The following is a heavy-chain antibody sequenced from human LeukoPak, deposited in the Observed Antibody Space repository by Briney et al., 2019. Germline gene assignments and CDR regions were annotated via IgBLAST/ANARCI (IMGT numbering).Heavy chain of an antibody. CDR2: MSLDGETT. D-gene: IGHD6-19*01. V-gene: IGHV3-23*01. Sequence: GGSLRLSCAVSTFSVSSFGMSWVRQAPGEVLAWITAMSLDGETTYYAGSVKGRFIISRDNSRSTVYLQLSSLRVEDTAVYYGAQGYNSGWYTNWGQGSLVSVSS. J-gene: IGHJ4*02. CDR3: AQGYNSGWYTN. CDR1: TFSVSSFG.